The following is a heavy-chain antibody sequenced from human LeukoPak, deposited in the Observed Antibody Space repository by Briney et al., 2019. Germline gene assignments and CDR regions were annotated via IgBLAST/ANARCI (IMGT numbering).Heavy chain of an antibody. J-gene: IGHJ4*02. Sequence: ASVKVSCKASGYTFTGYYMHWVRQAPGQGLEWMGWINTAIGGKISQQNFQGRVTLTRDTSISTAYMELSRLRSDDTAVYYCARGGGGGYDYWGQGTLVTVSS. CDR3: ARGGGGGYDY. D-gene: IGHD3-16*01. CDR2: INTAIGGK. V-gene: IGHV1-2*02. CDR1: GYTFTGYY.